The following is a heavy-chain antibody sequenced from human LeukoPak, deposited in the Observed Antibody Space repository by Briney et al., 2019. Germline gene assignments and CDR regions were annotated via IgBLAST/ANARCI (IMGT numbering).Heavy chain of an antibody. Sequence: SETLSLTCTVSGGSISSSDYYWGWIRQSPGKGLEWIGSIYYSGNTYYNPSLKSRVTISVDTSKNQFSLRLSFMTAADTAVYYCARYPTAMVSFDYWGQGTLVTVSS. CDR1: GGSISSSDYY. CDR2: IYYSGNT. CDR3: ARYPTAMVSFDY. V-gene: IGHV4-39*01. D-gene: IGHD5-18*01. J-gene: IGHJ4*02.